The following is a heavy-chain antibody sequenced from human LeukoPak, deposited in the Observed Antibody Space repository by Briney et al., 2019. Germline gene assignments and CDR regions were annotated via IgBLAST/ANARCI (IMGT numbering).Heavy chain of an antibody. Sequence: PGGSLRLSCAASGFTFSSYAMHWVRQAPGKGLEWVAVISYDGSNKYYADSVKGRFTISRDNSKNTLYLQMNSLRAGDTAVYYCARGSYGYEPLLVDYWGQGTLVTVSS. CDR3: ARGSYGYEPLLVDY. V-gene: IGHV3-30-3*01. CDR2: ISYDGSNK. J-gene: IGHJ4*02. D-gene: IGHD5-18*01. CDR1: GFTFSSYA.